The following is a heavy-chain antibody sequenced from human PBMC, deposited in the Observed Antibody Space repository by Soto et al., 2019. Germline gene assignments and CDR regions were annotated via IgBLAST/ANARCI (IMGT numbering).Heavy chain of an antibody. V-gene: IGHV3-15*07. CDR1: GFTFSNAW. Sequence: GGSLRLSCAASGFTFSNAWMNWVRQAPGKGLEWVGRIKSKTDGGTTDYAAPVKGRFTISRDDSKNTLYLQMNSLKTEDTAVYYCTTATVLLWFGELDYYYGMDVWGQGTTVTVSS. CDR3: TTATVLLWFGELDYYYGMDV. J-gene: IGHJ6*02. D-gene: IGHD3-10*01. CDR2: IKSKTDGGTT.